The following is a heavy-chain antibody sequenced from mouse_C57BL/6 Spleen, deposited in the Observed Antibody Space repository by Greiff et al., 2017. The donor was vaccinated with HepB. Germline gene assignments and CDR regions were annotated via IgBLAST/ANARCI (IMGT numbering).Heavy chain of an antibody. CDR2: ISSGGDYI. CDR1: GFTFSSYA. Sequence: EVQRVESGEGLVKPGGSLKLSCAASGFTFSSYAMSWVRQTPEKRLEWVAYISSGGDYIYYADTVKGRFTISRDNARNTLYLQMSSLKSEDTAMYYCTRDYYGSSYVWFAYWGQGTLVTVSA. D-gene: IGHD1-1*01. J-gene: IGHJ3*01. CDR3: TRDYYGSSYVWFAY. V-gene: IGHV5-9-1*02.